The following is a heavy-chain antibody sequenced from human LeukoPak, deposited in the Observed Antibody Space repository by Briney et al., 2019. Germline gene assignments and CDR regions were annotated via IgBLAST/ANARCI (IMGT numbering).Heavy chain of an antibody. V-gene: IGHV3-33*01. D-gene: IGHD6-19*01. CDR2: IWYDGSNK. J-gene: IGHJ4*02. CDR1: GITFSSSG. CDR3: ARGSGWYVIDY. Sequence: PGGSLRLSCAASGITFSSSGMHWVRQAPGKGLDWVAVIWYDGSNKYYADSVKGRFTISRDNSKNTLYLQMNSLRAEDTAVYYCARGSGWYVIDYWGQGTLVTVSS.